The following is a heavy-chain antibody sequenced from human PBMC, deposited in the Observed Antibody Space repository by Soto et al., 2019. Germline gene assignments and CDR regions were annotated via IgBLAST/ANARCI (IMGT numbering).Heavy chain of an antibody. CDR3: ARGFSAGKGSPPDY. CDR2: LNGSGGST. Sequence: WGALLVSCAASGFTFSNYAMTWVRQAPGKGLEWVSGLNGSGGSTSSADSVKGRFAISRDNSKNTLYLQMNSLRDGDTAVYYCARGFSAGKGSPPDYWGQGTMVTVSS. J-gene: IGHJ4*02. V-gene: IGHV3-23*01. CDR1: GFTFSNYA. D-gene: IGHD3-10*01.